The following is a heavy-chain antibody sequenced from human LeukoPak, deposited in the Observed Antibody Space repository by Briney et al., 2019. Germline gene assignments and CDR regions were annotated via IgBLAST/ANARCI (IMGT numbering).Heavy chain of an antibody. V-gene: IGHV3-9*01. CDR3: AKVGQLGRPY. J-gene: IGHJ4*02. D-gene: IGHD6-6*01. Sequence: GGSLRLSCAASGFTFSSYGMHWVRQAPGKGLEWVSGTSWNSGSIGYADSVKGRFTISRDNAKNSLYLQMNSLRAEDTALYYCAKVGQLGRPYWGQGTLVTVSS. CDR1: GFTFSSYG. CDR2: TSWNSGSI.